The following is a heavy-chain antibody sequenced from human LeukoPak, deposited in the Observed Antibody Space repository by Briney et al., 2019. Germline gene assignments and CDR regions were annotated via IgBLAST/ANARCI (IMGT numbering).Heavy chain of an antibody. CDR2: IYTSGST. CDR1: GGSISRYY. Sequence: SETLSLACTVSGGSISRYYWSWIRQPAGKGLEWIGRIYTSGSTNYNPSLKSRVTMSVDTSKNQFSLKLSSVTAADTAVYYCARDRGYNWNYAAFDYWGQGTLVTVSS. J-gene: IGHJ4*02. CDR3: ARDRGYNWNYAAFDY. D-gene: IGHD1-7*01. V-gene: IGHV4-4*07.